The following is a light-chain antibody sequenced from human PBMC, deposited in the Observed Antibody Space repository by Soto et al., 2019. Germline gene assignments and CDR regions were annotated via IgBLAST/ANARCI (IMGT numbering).Light chain of an antibody. CDR1: QSISSY. CDR2: AAP. CDR3: QQANSFPIT. J-gene: IGKJ5*01. V-gene: IGKV1-39*01. Sequence: DIQISQSPSSLSASVGARVTITCRASQSISSYLNWYQQKPGKAPKLLIYAAPSLQSGVPSRFSGSGSGTDFTLTISSLQPEDFATYYCQQANSFPITFGQATRLEI.